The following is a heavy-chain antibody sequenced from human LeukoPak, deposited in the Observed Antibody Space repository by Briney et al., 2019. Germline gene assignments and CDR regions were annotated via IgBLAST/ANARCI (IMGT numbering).Heavy chain of an antibody. J-gene: IGHJ4*02. CDR2: ISSNGGST. V-gene: IGHV3-64*01. CDR3: ARGDSGTYAY. CDR1: GFTFSSYG. Sequence: GESLRLSCAASGFTFSSYGMHWVRLAPGKGLEYVSAISSNGGSTYYANSVKGRFTISRDNSKNTVYLQMGSLRTEDMALYYCARGDSGTYAYWGQGTLVTVSS. D-gene: IGHD1-26*01.